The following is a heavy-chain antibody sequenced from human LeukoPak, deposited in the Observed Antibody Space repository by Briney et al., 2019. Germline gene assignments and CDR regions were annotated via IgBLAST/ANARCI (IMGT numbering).Heavy chain of an antibody. V-gene: IGHV4-4*07. CDR2: IYTSGST. Sequence: SETLSLTCTVSGGSISSYYWSWIRQPAGKGLEWIGRIYTSGSTNYNPSLKSRVTMSVDTSKNQFSLKLSSVTAADTAVYYCARGGDGYLHDAFDIWGQGTMVTVSS. CDR1: GGSISSYY. D-gene: IGHD5-24*01. J-gene: IGHJ3*02. CDR3: ARGGDGYLHDAFDI.